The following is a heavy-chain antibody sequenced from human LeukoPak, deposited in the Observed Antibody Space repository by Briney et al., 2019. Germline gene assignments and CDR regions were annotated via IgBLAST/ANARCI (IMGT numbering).Heavy chain of an antibody. V-gene: IGHV4-30-4*07. D-gene: IGHD2-15*01. CDR1: GGFISSGGYS. CDR3: ARVVVAALAFDY. J-gene: IGHJ4*02. CDR2: IYYSGST. Sequence: SETLSLTCAVSGGFISSGGYSWSWIRQPPGKGLEWIGYIYYSGSTYYNPSLKSRVTISVDTSKNQFSLKLSSVTAADTAVYYCARVVVAALAFDYWGQGTLVTVSS.